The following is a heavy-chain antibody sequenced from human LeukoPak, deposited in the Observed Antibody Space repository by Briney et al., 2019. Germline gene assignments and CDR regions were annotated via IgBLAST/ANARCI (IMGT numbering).Heavy chain of an antibody. CDR3: ARDQHRLDDFWSGYPPTPFDY. V-gene: IGHV1-18*01. Sequence: ASVKVSCKASGYTFTSYGISWVRQAPGQGLEWMGWISAYNGNTNYAQKLQGRVTMTTDTCTSTAYMELRSLRSDDTAVYYCARDQHRLDDFWSGYPPTPFDYWGQGTLVTVSS. CDR2: ISAYNGNT. J-gene: IGHJ4*02. D-gene: IGHD3-3*01. CDR1: GYTFTSYG.